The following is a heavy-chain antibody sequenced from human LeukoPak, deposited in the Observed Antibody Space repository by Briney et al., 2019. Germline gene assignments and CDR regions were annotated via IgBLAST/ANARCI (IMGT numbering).Heavy chain of an antibody. CDR3: ARRAAVTKTSGYFQH. CDR1: GGSFSGYY. J-gene: IGHJ1*01. V-gene: IGHV4-34*01. D-gene: IGHD6-19*01. Sequence: SETLSLTCAVYGGSFSGYYWSWVRQPPGKGLEWIGEINHSGSTNYNPSLKSRVTISVDTSKNQFSLKLSSVTAADTAVYYCARRAAVTKTSGYFQHWGQGTLVTVSS. CDR2: INHSGST.